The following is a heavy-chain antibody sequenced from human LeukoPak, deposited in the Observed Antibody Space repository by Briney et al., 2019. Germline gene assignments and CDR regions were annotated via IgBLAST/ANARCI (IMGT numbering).Heavy chain of an antibody. V-gene: IGHV3-7*03. Sequence: GGSLRLSCAASGFTFSSCWMTWVRQAPGKGLEWVANIKEDGSEKNYVDSVKGRFTISRDSAKNSLYLQMNSLRAEDTAVYYCATPLGYYDSSGYHQGGDWGQGTLVTVSS. CDR1: GFTFSSCW. CDR2: IKEDGSEK. CDR3: ATPLGYYDSSGYHQGGD. D-gene: IGHD3-22*01. J-gene: IGHJ4*02.